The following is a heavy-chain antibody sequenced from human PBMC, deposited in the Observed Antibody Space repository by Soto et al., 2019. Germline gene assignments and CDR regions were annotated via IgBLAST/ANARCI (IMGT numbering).Heavy chain of an antibody. J-gene: IGHJ4*02. Sequence: GGSLILSCAASGLPFSSYGMHLVSKTPGKGLEWVADIRSEGSKKYYADSVKGRFTISRDNAKNLLYLQMNSLTAGDTAVYSCVRDHVTPGLYFDKWGQGTLVTVSS. CDR2: IRSEGSKK. V-gene: IGHV3-33*08. CDR1: GLPFSSYG. D-gene: IGHD2-8*02. CDR3: VRDHVTPGLYFDK.